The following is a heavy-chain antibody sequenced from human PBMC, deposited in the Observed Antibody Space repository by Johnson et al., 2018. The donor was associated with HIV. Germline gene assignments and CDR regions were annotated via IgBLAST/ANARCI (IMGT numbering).Heavy chain of an antibody. V-gene: IGHV3-30*03. D-gene: IGHD6-13*01. Sequence: QVQLVESGGGFERPGGSLRLSCAASGFFFDDYGMTWVRQPPGRGLEWVAAISYDGSDKYHADSVKGRFTISRDSSKNTLYLEMNTLRAEDTALYYCTTGQLGGASDIWGQGTMVTVSS. CDR3: TTGQLGGASDI. CDR1: GFFFDDYG. J-gene: IGHJ3*02. CDR2: ISYDGSDK.